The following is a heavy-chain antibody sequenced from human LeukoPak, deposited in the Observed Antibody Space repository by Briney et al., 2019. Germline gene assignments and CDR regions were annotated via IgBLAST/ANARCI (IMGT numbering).Heavy chain of an antibody. CDR3: VKDVGGSYAFDY. CDR2: INDNGGRT. V-gene: IGHV3-64D*09. D-gene: IGHD1-26*01. Sequence: GGSLRLSCSASGFTFSRYAMHWVRQTPGKGLEYVSGINDNGGRTHYGDSVRGRFSISRDNSKNTLHLQMSTLRAEDTALYYCVKDVGGSYAFDYWGQGILVTVAS. CDR1: GFTFSRYA. J-gene: IGHJ4*02.